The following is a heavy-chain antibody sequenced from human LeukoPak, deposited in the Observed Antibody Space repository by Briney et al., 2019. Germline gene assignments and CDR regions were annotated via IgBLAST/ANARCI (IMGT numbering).Heavy chain of an antibody. V-gene: IGHV3-9*01. D-gene: IGHD3-10*01. Sequence: PGGSLRLSCAASGFTFDDYAMHWVRQAPGKGLEWVSGISWNSGSIGYADSVKGRFTISRDNAKNSLYLQMNSLRAEDTAVYYCARCFRQNGSGRKAHPPDYWGQGTLVTVSS. CDR3: ARCFRQNGSGRKAHPPDY. CDR1: GFTFDDYA. CDR2: ISWNSGSI. J-gene: IGHJ4*02.